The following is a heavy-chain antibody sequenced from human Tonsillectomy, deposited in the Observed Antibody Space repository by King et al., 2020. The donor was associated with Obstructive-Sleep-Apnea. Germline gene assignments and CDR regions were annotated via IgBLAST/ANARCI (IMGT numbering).Heavy chain of an antibody. CDR2: INPSGGST. CDR1: GYTFTSYS. V-gene: IGHV1-46*01. Sequence: VQLVESGAEVKKPGASVKVSCKASGYTFTSYSMHWVRQAPGQGLEWMGIINPSGGSTSYAQKFQGRVTMTRDTSTSTVYMELSSLRSEDTAVYYCARVPRFCSSTSCYQFDYWGQGTLVTVSS. J-gene: IGHJ4*02. D-gene: IGHD2-2*01. CDR3: ARVPRFCSSTSCYQFDY.